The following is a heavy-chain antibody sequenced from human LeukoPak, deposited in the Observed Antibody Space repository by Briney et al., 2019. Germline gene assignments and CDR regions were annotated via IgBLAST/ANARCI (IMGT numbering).Heavy chain of an antibody. V-gene: IGHV1-8*03. D-gene: IGHD3-3*01. J-gene: IGHJ4*02. CDR1: GYTFTSYD. Sequence: ASVKVSCKASGYTFTSYDINWVRQATGQGPEWMGWMNPNSGNTGYAQKFQGRVTITRNTSISTAYMELSSLRSEDTAVYYCAAQYYDFWSGYYTDYWGQGTLVTVSS. CDR3: AAQYYDFWSGYYTDY. CDR2: MNPNSGNT.